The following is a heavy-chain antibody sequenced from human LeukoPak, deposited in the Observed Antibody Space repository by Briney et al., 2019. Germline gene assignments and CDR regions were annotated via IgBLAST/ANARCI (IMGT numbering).Heavy chain of an antibody. CDR3: ARHPLYCCGWSRHAFDI. CDR2: IDPSDSYT. D-gene: IGHD6-19*01. J-gene: IGHJ3*02. CDR1: GYSFTSYW. V-gene: IGHV5-10-1*01. Sequence: PGASLRISCKGSGYSFTSYWISWVRQMPGKGLEWMGRIDPSDSYTNYSPSFQGHVTISADKSISTAYLQWSSLKASDTAMYYCARHPLYCCGWSRHAFDIWGQGTMVTVSS.